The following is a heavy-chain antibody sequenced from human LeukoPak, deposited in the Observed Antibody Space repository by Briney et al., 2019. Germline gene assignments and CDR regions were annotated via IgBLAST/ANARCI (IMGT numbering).Heavy chain of an antibody. Sequence: GGSLRLSCAASGFTFRNYAIYWVRQAPGKGLEWVSGISGSGGDTYFADSVKGRFTISRDHSKNTVFLQMDSLRAEDTAVYYCARDRFSSGWSDYWGQGTLVTVSS. V-gene: IGHV3-23*01. D-gene: IGHD6-19*01. CDR1: GFTFRNYA. CDR3: ARDRFSSGWSDY. J-gene: IGHJ4*02. CDR2: ISGSGGDT.